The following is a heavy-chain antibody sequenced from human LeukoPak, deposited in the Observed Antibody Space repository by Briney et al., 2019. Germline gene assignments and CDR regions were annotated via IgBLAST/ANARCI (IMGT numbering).Heavy chain of an antibody. CDR1: GGTFSSNA. V-gene: IGHV1-69*05. J-gene: IGHJ4*02. CDR3: ARELGYCSSTSCYRALFGY. Sequence: ASVKVSCKASGGTFSSNAISWVRQTPGQGLEWMGGIIPIFGTANYAQKFQGRVTITTDESTSTAYMELSSLRSEDTAEYYCARELGYCSSTSCYRALFGYWGQGTLVTVSS. CDR2: IIPIFGTA. D-gene: IGHD2-2*02.